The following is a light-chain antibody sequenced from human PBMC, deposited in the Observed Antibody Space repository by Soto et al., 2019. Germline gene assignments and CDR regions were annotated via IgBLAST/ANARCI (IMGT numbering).Light chain of an antibody. J-gene: IGKJ1*01. CDR3: QDYGSSTGT. CDR2: CAS. Sequence: ETVLTQSPGTLSLSPWERATMCCRASQSVSSSYLAWYQQKPGQAPRLLIYCASNRATGIPDRFSGRWSWTDFNLTISRLEPEDFAVYYCQDYGSSTGTFGQGTKVEI. CDR1: QSVSSSY. V-gene: IGKV3-20*01.